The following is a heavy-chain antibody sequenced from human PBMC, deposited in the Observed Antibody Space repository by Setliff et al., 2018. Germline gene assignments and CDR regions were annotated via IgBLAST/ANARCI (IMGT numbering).Heavy chain of an antibody. CDR3: VRDDADNYDAFDN. CDR2: IKQDGSTK. V-gene: IGHV3-7*01. CDR1: GFSFSRHW. Sequence: GGSLRLSCVVSGFSFSRHWMSWVRQAPGKGLEWVADIKQDGSTKYYLDSVKGRFTISRDNAKRSLYLQMNGLRADDTGVYYCVRDDADNYDAFDNWGQGTLVPVSS. D-gene: IGHD3-22*01. J-gene: IGHJ3*02.